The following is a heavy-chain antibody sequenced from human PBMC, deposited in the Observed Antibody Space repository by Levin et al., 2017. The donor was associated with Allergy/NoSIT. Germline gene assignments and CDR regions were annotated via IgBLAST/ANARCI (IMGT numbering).Heavy chain of an antibody. CDR2: INPHSGDT. Sequence: ASVKVFCKASRYIFSDYFIHWVRQAPGQGLEWMGWINPHSGDTKYAQESQGRVTMTRDTSISTAYMELTRLTSDDTAVYYCARDLYNDDSVFGYWGQGPLVNVFS. D-gene: IGHD3-22*01. CDR3: ARDLYNDDSVFGY. J-gene: IGHJ4*02. CDR1: RYIFSDYF. V-gene: IGHV1-2*02.